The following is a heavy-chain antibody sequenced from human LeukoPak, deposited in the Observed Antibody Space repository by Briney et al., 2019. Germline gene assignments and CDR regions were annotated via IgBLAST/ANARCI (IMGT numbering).Heavy chain of an antibody. V-gene: IGHV3-48*03. CDR2: ISSSGSTI. J-gene: IGHJ4*02. CDR3: ARLPRKDYYDSSGYFDY. D-gene: IGHD3-22*01. CDR1: GFTFSSYE. Sequence: PGGSLRLFCAASGFTFSSYEMNWVRQAPGKGLEWVSYISSSGSTIYYADSVKGRFTISRDNAKNSLYLQMNSLRAEDTAVYYCARLPRKDYYDSSGYFDYWGQGTLVTVSS.